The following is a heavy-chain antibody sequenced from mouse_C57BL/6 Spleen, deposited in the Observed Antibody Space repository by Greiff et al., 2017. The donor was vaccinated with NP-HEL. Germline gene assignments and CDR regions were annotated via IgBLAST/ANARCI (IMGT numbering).Heavy chain of an antibody. CDR3: ARGDSSGPAWFAY. J-gene: IGHJ3*01. CDR2: ISDGGSYT. CDR1: GFTFSSYA. V-gene: IGHV5-4*03. D-gene: IGHD3-2*02. Sequence: EVMLVESGGGLVKPGGSLKLSCAASGFTFSSYAMSWVRQTPEKRLVWVATISDGGSYTYYPDNVKGRFTISRDNAKNNLYLQMSHLKSEDTAMYYCARGDSSGPAWFAYWGQGTLVTVSA.